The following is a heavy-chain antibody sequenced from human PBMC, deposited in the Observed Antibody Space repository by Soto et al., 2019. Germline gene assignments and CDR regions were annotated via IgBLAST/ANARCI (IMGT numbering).Heavy chain of an antibody. CDR2: ISNDGSHK. J-gene: IGHJ6*03. CDR1: GFTFNNYG. CDR3: AKDRHGDYDDYYMDV. V-gene: IGHV3-30*18. Sequence: GGSLRLSCAASGFTFNNYGMHWVRQAPGKGLEWVAAISNDGSHKYYADSVKGRLTISRDNSKNTVFLQMSSLRGEDTAVYYCAKDRHGDYDDYYMDVWGKGTTVTVSS. D-gene: IGHD4-17*01.